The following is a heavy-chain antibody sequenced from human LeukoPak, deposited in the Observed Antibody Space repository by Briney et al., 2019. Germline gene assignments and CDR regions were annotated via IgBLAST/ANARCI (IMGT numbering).Heavy chain of an antibody. V-gene: IGHV4-34*01. CDR1: GGSITGYY. D-gene: IGHD3-9*01. Sequence: KASETLSLTCAVYGGSITGYYWSWIRQTPGRGLEWVGEIHYTGATSYNPSLKSRATVSTDTSKNQFSLRLSSVTAADTAVYYCARGNILTGYYFDFWGQGALVTVSS. J-gene: IGHJ4*02. CDR2: IHYTGAT. CDR3: ARGNILTGYYFDF.